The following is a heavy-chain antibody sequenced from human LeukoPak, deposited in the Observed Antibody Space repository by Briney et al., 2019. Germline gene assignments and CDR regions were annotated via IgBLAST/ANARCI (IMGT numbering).Heavy chain of an antibody. D-gene: IGHD2-2*01. CDR2: IYYSGST. CDR3: ATSSTSLGAFDI. J-gene: IGHJ3*02. CDR1: GGSISSYY. V-gene: IGHV4-59*01. Sequence: SETLSLTCTVSGGSISSYYWSWIRQPPGKGLEWIGYIYYSGSTNYNPSLKSRVTIPVDTSKNQFSLKLSSVTAADTGVYYCATSSTSLGAFDIWGQGTMVTVSS.